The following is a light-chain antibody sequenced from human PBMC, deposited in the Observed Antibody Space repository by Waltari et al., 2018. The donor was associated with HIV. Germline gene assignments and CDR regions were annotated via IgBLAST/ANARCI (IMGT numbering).Light chain of an antibody. V-gene: IGKV3-15*01. CDR2: GAS. CDR1: QSVRSN. J-gene: IGKJ2*01. CDR3: QQYNNWPLYT. Sequence: EIVMTQSPVTLSVSPGERATLSCRASQSVRSNLAWYQQKPGQAPRLLIYGASTRATGFTARCSGSGSGTAFTLTISSLQSEDFAVYYCQQYNNWPLYTFGQGTKLEIK.